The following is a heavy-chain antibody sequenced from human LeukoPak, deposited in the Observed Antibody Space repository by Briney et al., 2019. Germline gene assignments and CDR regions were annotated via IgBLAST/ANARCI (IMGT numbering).Heavy chain of an antibody. CDR2: ISLGRSMI. D-gene: IGHD3-16*01. CDR1: GFNFNSFA. J-gene: IGHJ4*02. Sequence: GGSLRLSCAASGFNFNSFAMNWVRQAPGKGLEWISYISLGRSMIYYSDSVKGRFSISRDNAKNPVYLEMNSPRDEDTAVYYCARVGGYQMPKFDYWGRGTLVAVSS. V-gene: IGHV3-48*02. CDR3: ARVGGYQMPKFDY.